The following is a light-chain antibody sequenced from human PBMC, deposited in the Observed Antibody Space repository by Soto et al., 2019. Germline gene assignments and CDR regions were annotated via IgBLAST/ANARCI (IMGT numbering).Light chain of an antibody. Sequence: DIQMTQSPSSLSVSVRDRVTITCRASQSIATFLHWYQQKPGKAPKLLIYASFNLQSGVPSRFSGSGSRTDFTLTISSLQPEDFATYYCQQSYNIPYTFGQGTKLEIK. CDR2: ASF. J-gene: IGKJ2*01. CDR1: QSIATF. V-gene: IGKV1-39*01. CDR3: QQSYNIPYT.